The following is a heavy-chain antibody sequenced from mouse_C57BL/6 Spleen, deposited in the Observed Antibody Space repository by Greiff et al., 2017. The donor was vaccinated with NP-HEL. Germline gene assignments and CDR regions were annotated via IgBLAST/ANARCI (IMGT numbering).Heavy chain of an antibody. Sequence: VQLQQPGAELVKPGASVKMSCKASGYTFTSYWITWVKQRPGQGLEWIGDIYPGSGSTNYNEKFKSKATLTVDTSSSTAYMQLSSLTSEDSAVYYCARWAIYYGSSYAMDYWGQGTSVTVSS. D-gene: IGHD1-1*01. J-gene: IGHJ4*01. CDR3: ARWAIYYGSSYAMDY. CDR1: GYTFTSYW. V-gene: IGHV1-55*01. CDR2: IYPGSGST.